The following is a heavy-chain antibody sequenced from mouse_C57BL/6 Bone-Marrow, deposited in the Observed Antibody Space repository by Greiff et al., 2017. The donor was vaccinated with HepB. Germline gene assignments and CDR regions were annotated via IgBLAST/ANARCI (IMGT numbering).Heavy chain of an antibody. CDR1: GFTFSSYS. CDR3: ARQGYDYDNYFDY. CDR2: ISGGGGNT. J-gene: IGHJ2*01. Sequence: EVQLLESGGGLVKPGGSLKLSCAASGFTFSSYSMSWVRQTPEKRLEWVATISGGGGNTYYQDSVKGRSTISRDKAKNTVYLQRSSLTSEDTALYYCARQGYDYDNYFDYGGRGTTITVSA. V-gene: IGHV5-9*01. D-gene: IGHD2-4*01.